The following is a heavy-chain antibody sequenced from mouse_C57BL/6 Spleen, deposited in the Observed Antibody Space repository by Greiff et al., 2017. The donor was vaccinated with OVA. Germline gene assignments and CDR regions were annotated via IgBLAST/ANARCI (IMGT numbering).Heavy chain of an antibody. J-gene: IGHJ4*01. CDR1: GYTFTSYW. CDR2: IYPSDSET. Sequence: VQLQQPGAELVRPGSSVKLSCKASGYTFTSYWMDWVKQRPGQGLEWIGNIYPSDSETHYNQKFKDKATLTVDKSSSTAYMQLSSLTSEDSAVYYCARWYDAMDYWGQGTSVTVSS. V-gene: IGHV1-61*01. CDR3: ARWYDAMDY.